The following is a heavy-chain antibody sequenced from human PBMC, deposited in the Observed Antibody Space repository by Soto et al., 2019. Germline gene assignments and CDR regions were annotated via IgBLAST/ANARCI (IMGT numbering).Heavy chain of an antibody. CDR2: IYYSGST. Sequence: SETLFLTCTVSGGSISSGGYYWSWIRQHPGKGLEWIGYIYYSGSTYYNPSLKSRVTISVDTSKNQFSLKLSSVTAADTAVYYCARTYYYGYFDYWGQGTLVTVSS. CDR1: GGSISSGGYY. J-gene: IGHJ4*02. CDR3: ARTYYYGYFDY. V-gene: IGHV4-31*03. D-gene: IGHD3-10*01.